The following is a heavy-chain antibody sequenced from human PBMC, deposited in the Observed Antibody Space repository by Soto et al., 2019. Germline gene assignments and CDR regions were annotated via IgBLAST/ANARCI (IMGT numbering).Heavy chain of an antibody. Sequence: GGSLRLSCAASGFTFSSYAMSWVRQAPGKGLEWVSAISGSGGSTYYADSVKGRFTISRDNSKNTLYLQMNSLRAEDTAVYYCAKGVSITGTRMFNWFDPWGQGTLVTVS. D-gene: IGHD1-7*01. J-gene: IGHJ5*02. CDR1: GFTFSSYA. CDR3: AKGVSITGTRMFNWFDP. V-gene: IGHV3-23*01. CDR2: ISGSGGST.